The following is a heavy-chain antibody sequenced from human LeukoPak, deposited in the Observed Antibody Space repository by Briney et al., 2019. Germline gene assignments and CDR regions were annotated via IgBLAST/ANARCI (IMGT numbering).Heavy chain of an antibody. CDR1: GFTFSSYA. CDR2: ISYDGSNK. D-gene: IGHD7-27*01. CDR3: ARSWAYFDY. V-gene: IGHV3-30-3*01. J-gene: IGHJ4*02. Sequence: PGGSLRLSCAASGFTFSSYAMSWVRQAPGKGLEWVAVISYDGSNKYYADSVKGRFTISRDNSKNTLYLQMNSLRAEDTAVYYCARSWAYFDYWGQGTLVTVSS.